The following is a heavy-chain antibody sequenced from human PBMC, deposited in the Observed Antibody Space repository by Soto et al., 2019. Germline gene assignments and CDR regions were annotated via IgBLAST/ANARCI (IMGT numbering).Heavy chain of an antibody. V-gene: IGHV3-74*01. CDR3: ARRFYDTSGYYPFDP. Sequence: EVQLVESGGGLVQPGGSLRLSCAASGFTFSRYWMHWVRQAPGKGLVWVSRIESDGSSTSYADSVKGRFTISRDNAKNTLYLQMNSLRDEDTAVYYCARRFYDTSGYYPFDPWGQGTLVTVSS. J-gene: IGHJ5*02. CDR2: IESDGSST. D-gene: IGHD3-22*01. CDR1: GFTFSRYW.